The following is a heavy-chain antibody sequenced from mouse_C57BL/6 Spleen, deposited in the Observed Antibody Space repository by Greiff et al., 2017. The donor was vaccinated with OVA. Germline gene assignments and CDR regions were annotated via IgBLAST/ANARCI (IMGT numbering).Heavy chain of an antibody. D-gene: IGHD2-1*01. J-gene: IGHJ3*01. CDR3: ARRVYYGNLAY. V-gene: IGHV1-59*01. Sequence: VQLQQPGAELVRPGPSVKLSCKASGYTFTSYWMHWVKQRPGQGLEWIGVIDPSDSYTNYNQKFKGKATLTVDTSSSTAYMQLSSLTSEDSAVYYCARRVYYGNLAYWGQGTLVTVSA. CDR1: GYTFTSYW. CDR2: IDPSDSYT.